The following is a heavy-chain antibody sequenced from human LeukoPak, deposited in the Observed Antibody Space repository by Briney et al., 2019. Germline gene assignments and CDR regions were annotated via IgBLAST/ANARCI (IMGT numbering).Heavy chain of an antibody. CDR3: ARDIVVVPPPYYYYYGMDV. Sequence: ASVKVSCKVSGYTLTELSMHWVRQAPGKGLEWMGGFDPEDGETIYAQKFQGRVTMTTDTSTSTAYMELRSLRSDDTAVYYCARDIVVVPPPYYYYYGMDVWGQGTTVTVSS. J-gene: IGHJ6*02. CDR2: FDPEDGET. CDR1: GYTLTELS. D-gene: IGHD2-2*01. V-gene: IGHV1-24*01.